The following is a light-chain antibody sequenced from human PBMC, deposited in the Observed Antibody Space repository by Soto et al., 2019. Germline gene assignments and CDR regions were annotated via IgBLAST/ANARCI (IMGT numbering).Light chain of an antibody. V-gene: IGKV3-20*01. CDR3: QQYDSSRT. J-gene: IGKJ1*01. CDR1: QSVGSSY. Sequence: EIVLTQSPGTLSLSPGERATLSCRASQSVGSSYLAWYQQKPGQAPRLLIYGASSRATGIPDRFSGSGSGTDFTLTISRLEPEDFAVYYCQQYDSSRTFGQGTKVDI. CDR2: GAS.